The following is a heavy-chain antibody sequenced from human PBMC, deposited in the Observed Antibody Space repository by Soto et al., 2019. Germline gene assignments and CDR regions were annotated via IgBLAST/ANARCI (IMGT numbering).Heavy chain of an antibody. CDR3: AKVVESRSEGGYDFWSGYYTNPPLRDYYIDV. Sequence: GGSLRLSCAASGFTFSSYAMSWVRQAPGKGLEWVSAISGSGGSTYYADSVKGRFTISRDNSKNTLYLQMNSLRAEATAVYYCAKVVESRSEGGYDFWSGYYTNPPLRDYYIDVWGKGTTVTVSS. V-gene: IGHV3-23*01. CDR1: GFTFSSYA. CDR2: ISGSGGST. D-gene: IGHD3-3*01. J-gene: IGHJ6*03.